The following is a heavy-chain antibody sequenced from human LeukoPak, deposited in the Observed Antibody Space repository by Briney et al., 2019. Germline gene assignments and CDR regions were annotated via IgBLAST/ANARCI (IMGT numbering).Heavy chain of an antibody. Sequence: EASVKVSCKASGYTFTSYDINWVRQATGQGLEWMGWMNPNSGNTGYAQKFQGRVTVTRNTSISTAYMELSSLRSEDTAVYYCAREYSSSSLSDYWGQGTLVTVSS. V-gene: IGHV1-8*01. CDR1: GYTFTSYD. CDR2: MNPNSGNT. CDR3: AREYSSSSLSDY. D-gene: IGHD6-6*01. J-gene: IGHJ4*02.